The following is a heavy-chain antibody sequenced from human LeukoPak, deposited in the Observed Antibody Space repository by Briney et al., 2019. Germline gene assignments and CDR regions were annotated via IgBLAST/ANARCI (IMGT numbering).Heavy chain of an antibody. D-gene: IGHD2-15*01. CDR1: GFTFSKFW. J-gene: IGHJ6*03. CDR2: IHPEGNEK. Sequence: AGGSLRLSCLVSGFTFSKFWMSWVRQAPGRGLEWVANIHPEGNEKYHVESVKGRFTISRDNSKNSLYLQMNSLRTEDTALYYCAKESVVPYYYYMDVWGKGTTVTVSS. V-gene: IGHV3-7*03. CDR3: AKESVVPYYYYMDV.